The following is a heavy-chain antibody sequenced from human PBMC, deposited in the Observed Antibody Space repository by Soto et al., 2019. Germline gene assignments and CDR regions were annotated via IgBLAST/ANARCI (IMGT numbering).Heavy chain of an antibody. D-gene: IGHD3-16*01. Sequence: EVQLVESGGGLVKPGGSLRLSCAASGVTFTYAWMNWVRQALGKGLEWVARIKSKNDGETTDYAAPVKGRFTISRDDSKTEPTLYLQMSSLKADDTAVYYCPSGYGLSVWDGHWGQGTRVTVSA. CDR2: IKSKNDGETT. V-gene: IGHV3-15*07. CDR3: PSGYGLSVWDGH. CDR1: GVTFTYAW. J-gene: IGHJ4*02.